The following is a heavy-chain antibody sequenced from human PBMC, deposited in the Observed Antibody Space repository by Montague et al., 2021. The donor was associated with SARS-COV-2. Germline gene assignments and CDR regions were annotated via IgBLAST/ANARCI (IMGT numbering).Heavy chain of an antibody. CDR3: ARDYRYYDFWRGDLGGDYYYYYSYMDV. V-gene: IGHV3-30*01. D-gene: IGHD3-3*01. J-gene: IGHJ6*03. Sequence: VSNKYYADSVKGRFTISRDNSKNTLDLQMNSLRAEDTAVYYCARDYRYYDFWRGDLGGDYYYYYSYMDVWGKGTTVTVSS. CDR2: VSNK.